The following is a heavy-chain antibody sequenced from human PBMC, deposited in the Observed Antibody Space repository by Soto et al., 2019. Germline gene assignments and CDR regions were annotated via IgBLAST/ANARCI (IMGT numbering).Heavy chain of an antibody. D-gene: IGHD5-12*01. V-gene: IGHV3-33*01. J-gene: IGHJ6*02. Sequence: QVQLVESGGGVVQPGRSLRLSCAASGFTFSSYGMHWVRQAPGKGLEWVAVIWYDGSNKYYADSVKGRFTISRDNSKNTLYLQMNSLRAEDTAVYYCARARLEMATLDYYYYGMDVWGQGTTVTVSS. CDR1: GFTFSSYG. CDR3: ARARLEMATLDYYYYGMDV. CDR2: IWYDGSNK.